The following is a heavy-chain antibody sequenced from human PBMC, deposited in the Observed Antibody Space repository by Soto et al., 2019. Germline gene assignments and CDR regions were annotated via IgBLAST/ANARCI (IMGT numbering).Heavy chain of an antibody. CDR2: INPNSGGT. CDR1: GYTFTGYY. CDR3: ARGSHYDSSGYYVFDY. V-gene: IGHV1-2*02. Sequence: QVQLVQSGAEVKKPGASVKVSCKASGYTFTGYYMHWVRQAPGQGLEWMGWINPNSGGTNYAQKFQGRVTMTSATSISTAYMELSRLRSDDTAVYYCARGSHYDSSGYYVFDYWGQGTLVTVSS. J-gene: IGHJ4*02. D-gene: IGHD3-22*01.